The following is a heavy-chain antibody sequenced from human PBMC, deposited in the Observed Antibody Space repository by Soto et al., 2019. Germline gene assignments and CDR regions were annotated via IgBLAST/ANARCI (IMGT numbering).Heavy chain of an antibody. J-gene: IGHJ6*03. CDR1: GFTFSSYD. D-gene: IGHD3-3*01. CDR3: ARDALRSNYYCYAMDV. CDR2: ISTAGET. V-gene: IGHV3-13*01. Sequence: EVQMVESGGGMVQPGGSLRLSCAASGFTFSSYDMKWVRQATGKGLEWVSAISTAGETYYPDSVKGRFTLSIENAKNSLNLQMNSLRAGDTAVYYCARDALRSNYYCYAMDVGEKGTSVTVSS.